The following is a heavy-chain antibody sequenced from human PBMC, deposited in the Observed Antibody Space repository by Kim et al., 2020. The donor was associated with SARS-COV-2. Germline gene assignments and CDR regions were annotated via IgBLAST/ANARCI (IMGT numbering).Heavy chain of an antibody. V-gene: IGHV3-30*01. J-gene: IGHJ4*02. Sequence: VKGRFTIARDNSKNTLYLQMNSLRAEDTAVYYCARDGVATIFRYSSYFDYWGQGTLVTVSS. D-gene: IGHD5-12*01. CDR3: ARDGVATIFRYSSYFDY.